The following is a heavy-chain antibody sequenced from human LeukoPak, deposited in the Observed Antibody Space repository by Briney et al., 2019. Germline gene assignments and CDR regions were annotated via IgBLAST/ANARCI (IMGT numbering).Heavy chain of an antibody. CDR3: ARGRIVVVVAAYFDY. Sequence: GGSLRLSCTASGFTFGDYAMSWVRQAPGKGLEWVAVISYDGSNKYYADSVKGRFTISRDNSKNTLYLQMNSLRAEDTAVYYCARGRIVVVVAAYFDYWGQGTLVTVSS. J-gene: IGHJ4*02. CDR1: GFTFGDYA. D-gene: IGHD2-15*01. CDR2: ISYDGSNK. V-gene: IGHV3-30-3*01.